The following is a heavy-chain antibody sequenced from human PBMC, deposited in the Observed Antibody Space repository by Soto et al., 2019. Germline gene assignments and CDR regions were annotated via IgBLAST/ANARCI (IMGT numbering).Heavy chain of an antibody. CDR1: SASIITEQR. CDR2: IHHSGST. J-gene: IGHJ4*02. CDR3: ARSFGWYAIDH. Sequence: QMQLQESGPGLVKPSETLSLTCAVSSASIITEQRWTWVRQPPGKGLEWIGEIHHSGSTNHNPSLRSRVTMSVDNSKTQFSLNLHSVTAADTALYYCARSFGWYAIDHWGQGTLVIVSS. D-gene: IGHD6-19*01. V-gene: IGHV4-4*02.